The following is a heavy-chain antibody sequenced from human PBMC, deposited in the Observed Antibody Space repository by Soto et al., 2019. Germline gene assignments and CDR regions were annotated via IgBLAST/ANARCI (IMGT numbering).Heavy chain of an antibody. Sequence: SVKVSCKASGGTFSNYAFSWVRQAPGQGLEWMGGILPIFTTATYAPKFQDRVTITADESTSTVYMDLSSLRSEDTALYYCAKDIGLKQHLFVFDNWGQGTLVSVSS. V-gene: IGHV1-69*13. J-gene: IGHJ4*02. CDR2: ILPIFTTA. CDR1: GGTFSNYA. CDR3: AKDIGLKQHLFVFDN. D-gene: IGHD6-13*01.